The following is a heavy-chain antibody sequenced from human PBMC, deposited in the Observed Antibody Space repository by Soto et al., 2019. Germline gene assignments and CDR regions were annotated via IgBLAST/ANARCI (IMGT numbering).Heavy chain of an antibody. J-gene: IGHJ4*02. CDR3: ARAYGDYVFDY. CDR1: GGSISSYY. CDR2: IYYSGRT. Sequence: QVQLQESGPGLVKPSETLSLTCTVSGGSISSYYWSWIRQPPGKGLEWIGYIYYSGRTNYDPSHKSRVTISVDPSKNQSSLKLSSVTAADTAVYYCARAYGDYVFDYWGQGTLVTVSS. D-gene: IGHD4-17*01. V-gene: IGHV4-59*01.